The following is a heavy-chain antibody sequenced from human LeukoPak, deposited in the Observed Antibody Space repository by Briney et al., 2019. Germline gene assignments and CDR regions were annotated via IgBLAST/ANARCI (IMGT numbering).Heavy chain of an antibody. J-gene: IGHJ5*02. CDR2: MYYGGST. Sequence: SETLSLTCSVSGGSISGYYWSWIRLPPGKGLEWIGYMYYGGSTNYNPSLKSRVTISLDTSRNQVSLKLSSVTAADTAVYYCAGQDSSTWYGDWFDPWGQGILVTVSS. CDR3: AGQDSSTWYGDWFDP. D-gene: IGHD6-13*01. CDR1: GGSISGYY. V-gene: IGHV4-59*08.